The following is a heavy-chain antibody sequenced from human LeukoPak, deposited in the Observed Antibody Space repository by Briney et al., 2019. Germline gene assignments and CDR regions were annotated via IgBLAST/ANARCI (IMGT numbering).Heavy chain of an antibody. CDR3: ARVEDYYDSSGYYSAEYFQH. Sequence: SETLSLTCTVSGGSISSYYWSRIRQPPGKGLEWIGYIYYSGSTNYNPSLKSRVTISVDTSKNQFSLKLSSVTAADTAVYYCARVEDYYDSSGYYSAEYFQHWGQGTLVTVSS. CDR2: IYYSGST. CDR1: GGSISSYY. V-gene: IGHV4-59*01. D-gene: IGHD3-22*01. J-gene: IGHJ1*01.